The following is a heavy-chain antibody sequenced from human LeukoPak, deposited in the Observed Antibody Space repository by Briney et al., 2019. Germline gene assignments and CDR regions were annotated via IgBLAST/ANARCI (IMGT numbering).Heavy chain of an antibody. CDR3: ARENYYDSSGYSDY. CDR2: IYYSGST. Sequence: PSETLSLTCTVSGGSISSGDYYWSWIRQPPGKGLEWIGYIYYSGSTYYNPSLKSRVTISVDMSKNQFSLKLSSVTAADTAVYYCARENYYDSSGYSDYWGQGTLVTVSS. CDR1: GGSISSGDYY. J-gene: IGHJ4*02. D-gene: IGHD3-22*01. V-gene: IGHV4-30-4*01.